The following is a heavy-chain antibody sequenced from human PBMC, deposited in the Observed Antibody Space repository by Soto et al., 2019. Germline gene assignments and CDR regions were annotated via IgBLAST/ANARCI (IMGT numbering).Heavy chain of an antibody. CDR3: AREVEMAYYYGMDV. J-gene: IGHJ6*02. Sequence: EGSLRLSCAASGFTFSSYGMHWVRQAPGKGLEWVAVIWYDGSNKYYADSVKGRFTISRDNSKNTLYLQMNSLRAEDTAVYYCAREVEMAYYYGMDVWGQGTTVTVSS. D-gene: IGHD2-2*01. CDR1: GFTFSSYG. V-gene: IGHV3-33*01. CDR2: IWYDGSNK.